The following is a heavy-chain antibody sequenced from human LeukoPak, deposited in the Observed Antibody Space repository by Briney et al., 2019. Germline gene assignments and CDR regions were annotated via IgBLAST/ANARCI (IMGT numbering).Heavy chain of an antibody. D-gene: IGHD2-2*01. V-gene: IGHV1-69*13. Sequence: SVKVSCKASGGTFSSYAISWVRQAPGQGLEWVGGIIPIFGTANYAQKFQGRVTITADESTSTAYMELSSLRSEDTAVYYCARDPDYFVVVPAAIGTFDPWGQGTLVTVSS. CDR1: GGTFSSYA. J-gene: IGHJ5*02. CDR3: ARDPDYFVVVPAAIGTFDP. CDR2: IIPIFGTA.